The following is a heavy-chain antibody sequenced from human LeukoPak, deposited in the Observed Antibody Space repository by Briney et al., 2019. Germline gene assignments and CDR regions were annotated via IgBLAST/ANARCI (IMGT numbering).Heavy chain of an antibody. CDR1: GFTFSSYG. J-gene: IGHJ6*02. CDR2: ISYDGSNK. CDR3: ARDSTIFGVVSGMDV. V-gene: IGHV3-30*03. D-gene: IGHD3-3*01. Sequence: QPGRSLRLSCAASGFTFSSYGMHWVRQAPGKGLEWVAVISYDGSNKYYADSVKGRFTISRDNSKNTLYLQMNSLRAEDTAVYYCARDSTIFGVVSGMDVWGQGTTVTVSS.